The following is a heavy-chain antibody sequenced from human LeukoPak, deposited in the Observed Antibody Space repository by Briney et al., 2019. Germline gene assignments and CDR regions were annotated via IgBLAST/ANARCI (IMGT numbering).Heavy chain of an antibody. CDR3: ARTTVTTYYFDS. J-gene: IGHJ4*02. V-gene: IGHV1-18*01. CDR1: GYTFTTYG. D-gene: IGHD4-17*01. CDR2: ISTYNTNS. Sequence: ASVNVACKASGYTFTTYGISWVRQAPGQGLEWMGWISTYNTNSNYAQKLQGRVTMTTDTSASTAYMELRSLRSDDTAVYFCARTTVTTYYFDSWGQGTLVTVSS.